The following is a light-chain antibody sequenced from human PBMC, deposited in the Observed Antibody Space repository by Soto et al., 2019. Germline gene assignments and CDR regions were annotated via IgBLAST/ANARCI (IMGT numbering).Light chain of an antibody. CDR3: SSYTSSTTDV. J-gene: IGLJ1*01. V-gene: IGLV2-14*01. Sequence: QSVLTQPASVSGSPGQSITISCPGTSSDVGRYNFVSWYQQHPGKAPKLMIYDVSNRPSGVSNRFSGSKSDNTASLTISVLQDEDEADYYCSSYTSSTTDVFGTGTKDTVL. CDR2: DVS. CDR1: SSDVGRYNF.